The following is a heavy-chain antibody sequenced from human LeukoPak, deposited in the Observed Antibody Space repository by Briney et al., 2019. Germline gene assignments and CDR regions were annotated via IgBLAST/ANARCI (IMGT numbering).Heavy chain of an antibody. CDR1: GGSISSYY. Sequence: SETLTLTCTVSGGSISSYYWSWIRQPAGKGLEWIGRIYTSGSTNYNPSLKSRVTMSVDTSKNQFSLKLSSVTAADTAVYYCAGGSVYRYYFDYWGQGTLVTVSS. CDR2: IYTSGST. V-gene: IGHV4-4*07. J-gene: IGHJ4*02. D-gene: IGHD3-16*02. CDR3: AGGSVYRYYFDY.